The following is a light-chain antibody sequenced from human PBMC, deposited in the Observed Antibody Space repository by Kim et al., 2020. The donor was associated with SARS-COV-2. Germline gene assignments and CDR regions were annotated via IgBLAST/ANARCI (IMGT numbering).Light chain of an antibody. V-gene: IGKV3-20*01. CDR3: QQYGDLPLT. CDR2: GAS. Sequence: ETVLTQSPGTLSLSPGQRATLSCRASQSVTSSFLAWYQQKPGQAPRLLIYGASSRATGIADRFSGRGSGTDFTLTISRLQPEDFAVYYCQQYGDLPLTFGGGTKVEIK. J-gene: IGKJ4*01. CDR1: QSVTSSF.